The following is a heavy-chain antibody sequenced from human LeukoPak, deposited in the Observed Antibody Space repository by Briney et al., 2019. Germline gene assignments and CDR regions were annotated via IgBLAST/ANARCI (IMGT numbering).Heavy chain of an antibody. D-gene: IGHD2-2*01. CDR2: IYTSGST. V-gene: IGHV4-4*07. CDR1: GGSFSGYY. CDR3: ARDHCSSTSCYRYNWFDP. J-gene: IGHJ5*02. Sequence: SETLSLTCAVYGGSFSGYYWSWIRQPAGKGLEWIGRIYTSGSTNYNPSLKSRVTMSVDTSKNQFSLKLSSVTAADTAVYYCARDHCSSTSCYRYNWFDPWGQGTLVTVSS.